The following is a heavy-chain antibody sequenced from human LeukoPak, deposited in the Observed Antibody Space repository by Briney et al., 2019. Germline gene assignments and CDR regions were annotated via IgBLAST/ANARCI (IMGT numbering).Heavy chain of an antibody. V-gene: IGHV3-21*01. CDR1: GFTFSSYS. D-gene: IGHD3-22*01. J-gene: IGHJ6*03. CDR2: ISSSSSYI. CDR3: AKDRGYGDYYYMDV. Sequence: GGSLRLSCAASGFTFSSYSMNWVRQAPGKGLEWVSSISSSSSYIYYADSVKGRFTISRDNAKNSLYLQMNSLRAEDTAVYYCAKDRGYGDYYYMDVWGKGTTVTVSS.